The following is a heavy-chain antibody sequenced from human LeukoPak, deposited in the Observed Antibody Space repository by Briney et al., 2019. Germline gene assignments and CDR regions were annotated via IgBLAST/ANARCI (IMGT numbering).Heavy chain of an antibody. Sequence: GGSLRLSCAASGFTFNKYNMNWVRQAPGKGLEWVSSISSSSSYIYYADSVKGRFTISRDNAKNSLYLQMYSLGAEDTAVYYCATMPPSGAHNSLDHWGQGTLVTVSS. V-gene: IGHV3-21*01. D-gene: IGHD2-2*01. CDR1: GFTFNKYN. CDR3: ATMPPSGAHNSLDH. CDR2: ISSSSSYI. J-gene: IGHJ4*02.